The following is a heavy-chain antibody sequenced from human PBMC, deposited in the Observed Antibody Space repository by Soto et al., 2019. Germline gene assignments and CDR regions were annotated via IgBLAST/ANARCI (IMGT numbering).Heavy chain of an antibody. D-gene: IGHD4-17*01. J-gene: IGHJ4*02. CDR1: GGSISSGGYY. CDR3: ARASHYGDDALDY. V-gene: IGHV4-31*03. CDR2: IYYSGST. Sequence: QVQLQESGPGLVKPSQTLSLTCTVSGGSISSGGYYWSWSRQHAGRGLERSGYIYYSGSTYYNPSLKSRGTISVDTSKTQSSLKLSSVTAAATAVSYCARASHYGDDALDYWGQGTLVTVSS.